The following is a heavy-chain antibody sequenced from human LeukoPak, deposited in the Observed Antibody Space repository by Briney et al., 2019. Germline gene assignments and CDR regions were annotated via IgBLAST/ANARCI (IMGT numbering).Heavy chain of an antibody. V-gene: IGHV3-21*01. D-gene: IGHD5-24*01. Sequence: GGSLRLSCAASGFTFSSYSMNWVRQAPGKGLEWVSSISRSSNYIYYADSVKGRFTISRDNAKNSLYLQINSLRAEDTSVYYCARGENNYGYYYFDYWGQGTLVTVSS. CDR2: ISRSSNYI. J-gene: IGHJ4*02. CDR3: ARGENNYGYYYFDY. CDR1: GFTFSSYS.